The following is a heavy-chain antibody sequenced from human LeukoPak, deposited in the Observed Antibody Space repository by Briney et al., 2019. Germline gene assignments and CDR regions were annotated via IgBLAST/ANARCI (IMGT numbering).Heavy chain of an antibody. V-gene: IGHV1-2*02. CDR3: ARESDIVVVPAAIEVPRALDP. D-gene: IGHD2-2*01. J-gene: IGHJ5*02. CDR2: INPKSGGT. CDR1: GYTFTGYY. Sequence: ASVTVSCKASGYTFTGYYMHWVRQAPGQGVEGMGWINPKSGGTNYAQKFQGRVTMTRDTSISTAYMELSRLRSDDTAVYYCARESDIVVVPAAIEVPRALDPWGQGTLVTVSS.